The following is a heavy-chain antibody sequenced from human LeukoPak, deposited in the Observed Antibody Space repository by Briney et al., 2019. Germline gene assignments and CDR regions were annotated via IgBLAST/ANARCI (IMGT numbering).Heavy chain of an antibody. CDR1: GGSISSYS. CDR2: MYTSGIT. D-gene: IGHD6-13*01. Sequence: SETLSLTCTVSGGSISSYSWSWIRQSAGKGLEWIGHMYTSGITNYNPSLKSRVTISVDTSKKQFSLKLSSVTAADTAVYYCASRDANTAAGFDIWGQGTMLTVSS. V-gene: IGHV4-4*07. CDR3: ASRDANTAAGFDI. J-gene: IGHJ3*02.